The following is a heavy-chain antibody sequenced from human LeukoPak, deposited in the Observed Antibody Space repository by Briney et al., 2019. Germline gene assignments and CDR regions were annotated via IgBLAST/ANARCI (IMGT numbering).Heavy chain of an antibody. Sequence: GGSLRLSCAASGFDFSSYAVSWVRQAPGKGLEWVSAITGSGGSTYYADSVKGRFTVSRDNPRNTLYLQMNSLRAEDTAVYYCGKDEQSFGMQTPHWGQGTLVTVSS. V-gene: IGHV3-23*01. CDR2: ITGSGGST. D-gene: IGHD1-14*01. CDR1: GFDFSSYA. J-gene: IGHJ4*02. CDR3: GKDEQSFGMQTPH.